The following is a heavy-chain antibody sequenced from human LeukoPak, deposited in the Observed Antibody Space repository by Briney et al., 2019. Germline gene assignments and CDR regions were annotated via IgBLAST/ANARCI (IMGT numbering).Heavy chain of an antibody. J-gene: IGHJ4*02. CDR1: GYTFTGYY. D-gene: IGHD3-9*01. CDR2: INPNSGGT. Sequence: ASVKVSCKASGYTFTGYYMHWVRQAPGQGLEWMGWINPNSGGTNYAQKFQGRVTMTRDTSISTAYMELRSLRSDDTAVYYCARDQTYYDILTGYYLYWGQGTLVTVSS. CDR3: ARDQTYYDILTGYYLY. V-gene: IGHV1-2*02.